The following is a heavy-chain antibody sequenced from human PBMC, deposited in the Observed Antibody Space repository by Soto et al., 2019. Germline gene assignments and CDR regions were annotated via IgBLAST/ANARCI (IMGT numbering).Heavy chain of an antibody. D-gene: IGHD6-19*01. CDR2: TYYRSKWYN. Sequence: KQSQTLSLTCAISGDSVSSNSAAWNWIRQSPSRGLEWLARTYYRSKWYNDYAVSVKSRITINPDTSKNQFSLQLNSVTPEDTAVYYCARDQLYNSGWVFLVDYWGQGTLVTVSS. J-gene: IGHJ4*02. V-gene: IGHV6-1*01. CDR1: GDSVSSNSAA. CDR3: ARDQLYNSGWVFLVDY.